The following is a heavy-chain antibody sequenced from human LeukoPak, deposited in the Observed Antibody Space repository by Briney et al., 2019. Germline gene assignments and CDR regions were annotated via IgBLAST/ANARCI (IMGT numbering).Heavy chain of an antibody. V-gene: IGHV1-69*04. J-gene: IGHJ4*02. Sequence: RASVKVSCKASGGTFSSYAICWVRQAPGQGLEWMGRIIPILGIANYAQKFQGRVTIIADKSTSTAYMELSSLRSEDTAVYYCARVAGFPRRFDYWGQGTLVTVSS. CDR1: GGTFSSYA. D-gene: IGHD3-10*01. CDR2: IIPILGIA. CDR3: ARVAGFPRRFDY.